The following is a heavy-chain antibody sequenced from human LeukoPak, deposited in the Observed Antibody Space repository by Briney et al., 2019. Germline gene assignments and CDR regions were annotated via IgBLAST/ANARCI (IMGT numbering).Heavy chain of an antibody. CDR3: ARGSRRLYYDFWSGRPMDV. D-gene: IGHD3-3*01. CDR1: GGSFSGYY. Sequence: PSETLSLTCAVYGGSFSGYYWSWIRQSPGKGLEWIGEINHSGSTNYNPSLKSRVTISVDTSKNQFSLKLSSVTAADTAVYYCARGSRRLYYDFWSGRPMDVWGQGTTVTVSS. V-gene: IGHV4-34*01. CDR2: INHSGST. J-gene: IGHJ6*02.